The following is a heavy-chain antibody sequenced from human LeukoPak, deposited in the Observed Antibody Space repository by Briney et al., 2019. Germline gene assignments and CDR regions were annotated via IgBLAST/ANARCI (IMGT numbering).Heavy chain of an antibody. CDR1: GYTFTGYY. J-gene: IGHJ4*02. CDR3: ASLGGGSTVTTYLNY. Sequence: GASVKVSCKASGYTFTGYYMHWVRQAPGQGLEWMGGIIPIFGTANYARKFQGRVTITADESTSTAYMELSSLRSEDTAVYYCASLGGGSTVTTYLNYWGQGTLVTVSS. D-gene: IGHD4-17*01. V-gene: IGHV1-69*13. CDR2: IIPIFGTA.